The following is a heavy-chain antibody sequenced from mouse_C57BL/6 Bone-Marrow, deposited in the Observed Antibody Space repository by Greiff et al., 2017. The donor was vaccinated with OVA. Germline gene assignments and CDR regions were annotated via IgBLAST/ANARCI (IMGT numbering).Heavy chain of an antibody. Sequence: QVQLQQPGAELVRPGTSVKLSCKASGYTFTSYWMHWVKQRPGQGLEWIGVIDPSDSYTNYNQKFKGKATLTVDTSSSTAYMQLSSLTSEDSAVYYCARILPFITTVVAPFDYWGQGTTLTVSS. CDR2: IDPSDSYT. V-gene: IGHV1-59*01. J-gene: IGHJ2*01. CDR1: GYTFTSYW. D-gene: IGHD1-1*01. CDR3: ARILPFITTVVAPFDY.